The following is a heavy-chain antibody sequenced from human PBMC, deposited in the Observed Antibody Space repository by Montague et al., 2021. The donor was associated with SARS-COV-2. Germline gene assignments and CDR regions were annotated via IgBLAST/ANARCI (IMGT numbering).Heavy chain of an antibody. Sequence: CAISGDSVSSTAAAWNWIRRSPSRGHEWLGRTYYMSEWHTDYAVSVECRLAIDADTSKNQSSLQLHSVPPEDSTVYYCASGWTLFDWGQGTLVTVSS. CDR1: GDSVSSTAAA. D-gene: IGHD6-19*01. CDR2: TYYMSEWHT. V-gene: IGHV6-1*01. CDR3: ASGWTLFD. J-gene: IGHJ4*02.